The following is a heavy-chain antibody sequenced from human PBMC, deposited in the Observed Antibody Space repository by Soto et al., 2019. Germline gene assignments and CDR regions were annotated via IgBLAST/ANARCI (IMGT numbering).Heavy chain of an antibody. Sequence: QVQLVESGGGVVQPGRSLRLSCAASGFTFSSYGMHWVRQAPGKGLEWVAVISYDGSNKYYADSVKGRFTISRDNSKNPVFLQKNRLGAEDTGVYYLAKDRSVSGDDILTGYYYGMDVWGQGTTVTVSS. V-gene: IGHV3-30*18. J-gene: IGHJ6*02. CDR3: AKDRSVSGDDILTGYYYGMDV. CDR1: GFTFSSYG. CDR2: ISYDGSNK. D-gene: IGHD3-9*01.